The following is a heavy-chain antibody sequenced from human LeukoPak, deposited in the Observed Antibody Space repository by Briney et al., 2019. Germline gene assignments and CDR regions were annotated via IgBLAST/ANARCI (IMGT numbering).Heavy chain of an antibody. CDR1: GFTFSIYA. D-gene: IGHD3-22*01. CDR3: AKDRPNYYGSNGHYYRRDGDY. Sequence: GRSLRLSCAACGFTFSIYAMSWVRQAPGKGLQWVSSITSSGDGTYYADSVKGRFTISRDNSENMLYLQMNSLRVEDTAVYFCAKDRPNYYGSNGHYYRRDGDYWGQGTLVTVSS. J-gene: IGHJ4*02. V-gene: IGHV3-23*01. CDR2: ITSSGDGT.